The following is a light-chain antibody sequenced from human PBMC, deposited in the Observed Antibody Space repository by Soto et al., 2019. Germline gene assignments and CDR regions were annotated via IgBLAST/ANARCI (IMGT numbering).Light chain of an antibody. CDR3: QQYNYWPPYT. J-gene: IGKJ2*01. V-gene: IGKV3-15*01. CDR2: GAS. Sequence: EIVMTQSPATLSVSPGERATLSCRASQSLSNNLAWYQQKPGQAPRLLIYGASTRATGIPARFSGSGSGTEFTLTISSLQPGDFAVYYCQQYNYWPPYTFGQGTKVEIK. CDR1: QSLSNN.